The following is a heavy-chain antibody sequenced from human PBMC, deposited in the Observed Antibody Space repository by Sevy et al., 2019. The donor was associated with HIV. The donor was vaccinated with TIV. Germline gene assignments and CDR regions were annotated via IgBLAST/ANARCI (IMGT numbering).Heavy chain of an antibody. V-gene: IGHV3-33*01. CDR2: IWTDGSNK. J-gene: IGHJ4*02. Sequence: GGSLRLSCAASGFTFSNYGMHWVRQAPGKGLEGVAVIWTDGSNKYYADAMKGRFTISRDNSKNTLYLLMSSLRVEDTAVYFCGRGGDFNDRSVNRDFDYWGQGTTVTVSS. CDR3: GRGGDFNDRSVNRDFDY. D-gene: IGHD3-22*01. CDR1: GFTFSNYG.